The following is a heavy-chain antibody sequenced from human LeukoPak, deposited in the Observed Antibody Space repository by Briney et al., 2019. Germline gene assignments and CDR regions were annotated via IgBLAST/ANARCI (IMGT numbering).Heavy chain of an antibody. CDR2: LYYQGNS. V-gene: IGHV3-66*01. D-gene: IGHD2-15*01. CDR1: GFTVSSNH. Sequence: TGGSLRLSCAASGFTVSSNHMNWVRQAPGKGLEWVSILYYQGNSFYADSVKGRFTISRDNSKNTLSLQMNSLRAEDTAVYYCARDSGYFDYRGQGTLVTVSS. J-gene: IGHJ4*02. CDR3: ARDSGYFDY.